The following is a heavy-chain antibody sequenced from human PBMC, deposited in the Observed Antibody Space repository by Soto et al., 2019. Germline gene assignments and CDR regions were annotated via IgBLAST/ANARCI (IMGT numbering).Heavy chain of an antibody. V-gene: IGHV1-69*13. CDR2: IIPIFGTA. CDR3: ARDGGGNYLAY. Sequence: VASVKVSCKASGGTFSSYAISWVRQAPGQGLEWMGGIIPIFGTANYAQKFQGRVTITADESTSTAYMELSSLRSEDTAVYYCARDGGGNYLAYWGQGTLVTVSS. J-gene: IGHJ4*02. CDR1: GGTFSSYA. D-gene: IGHD3-16*01.